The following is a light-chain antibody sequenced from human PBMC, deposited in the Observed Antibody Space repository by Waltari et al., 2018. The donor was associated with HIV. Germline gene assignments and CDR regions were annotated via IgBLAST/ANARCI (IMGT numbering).Light chain of an antibody. CDR2: WAS. CDR1: QSVLYSSNNNNY. V-gene: IGKV4-1*01. Sequence: DIVMTQSADSLAVSLGERATINCKSSQSVLYSSNNNNYLAWYQQKPGQPPKLLIYWASARESGVPDRFSGSGSGTDFTLTISSLQAEDVAVYYCQQYYTTPLTFGGGTKVEIK. CDR3: QQYYTTPLT. J-gene: IGKJ4*01.